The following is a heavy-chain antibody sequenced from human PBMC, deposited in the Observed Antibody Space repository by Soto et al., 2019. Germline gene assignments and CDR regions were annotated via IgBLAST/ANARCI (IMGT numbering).Heavy chain of an antibody. J-gene: IGHJ4*02. CDR2: IYYSGST. V-gene: IGHV4-39*01. CDR3: ARHGTYYDSSGFAGPPDY. D-gene: IGHD3-22*01. CDR1: GGSISSSSYY. Sequence: SETLSLTCTASGGSISSSSYYWGWIRQPPGKGLEWIGSIYYSGSTYYNPSLKSRVTISVDTSKNQFSLKLSSVTAADTAVYYCARHGTYYDSSGFAGPPDYWGQGTLVTVS.